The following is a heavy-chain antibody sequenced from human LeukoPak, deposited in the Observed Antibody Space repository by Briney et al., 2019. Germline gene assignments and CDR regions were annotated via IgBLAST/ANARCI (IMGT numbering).Heavy chain of an antibody. Sequence: PGVSLRLSCAASGFTFSSYSMSWVRQAPGKGLEWVSAISGSGGSTYYADSVKGRFTISRDNSKNTLYLQMNSLRAEDTAVYYCAKGEQWLVNYFDYWGQGTLVTVSS. D-gene: IGHD6-19*01. J-gene: IGHJ4*02. CDR1: GFTFSSYS. V-gene: IGHV3-23*01. CDR3: AKGEQWLVNYFDY. CDR2: ISGSGGST.